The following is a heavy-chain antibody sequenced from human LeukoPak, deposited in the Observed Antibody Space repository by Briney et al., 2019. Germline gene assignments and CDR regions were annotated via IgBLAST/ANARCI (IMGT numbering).Heavy chain of an antibody. Sequence: GGSLRLSCAASGFTFSSYAMHWVRQAPGKGPEWVAFIRYDGSKKYYADSVKGRFTISRDNSKNTLYLQMNSLRTEDTAVYYCAKDEQQNYGGNSFDYWGQGTVVTVSS. CDR1: GFTFSSYA. J-gene: IGHJ4*02. V-gene: IGHV3-30*02. CDR3: AKDEQQNYGGNSFDY. D-gene: IGHD4-23*01. CDR2: IRYDGSKK.